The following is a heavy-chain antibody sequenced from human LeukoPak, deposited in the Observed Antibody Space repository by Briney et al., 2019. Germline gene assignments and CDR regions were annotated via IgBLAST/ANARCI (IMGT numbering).Heavy chain of an antibody. Sequence: ASVKVSCKASGYTFTSYYMHWVRQAPGQGLEWMGIINPSGGSTSYAQKFQGRVTMTRDTSTSTVYIELSSLRSEDTAVYYCARDFDRYCSGGGCYSSNWFDPWGQGTLVTVSS. J-gene: IGHJ5*02. CDR2: INPSGGST. CDR3: ARDFDRYCSGGGCYSSNWFDP. D-gene: IGHD2-15*01. V-gene: IGHV1-46*03. CDR1: GYTFTSYY.